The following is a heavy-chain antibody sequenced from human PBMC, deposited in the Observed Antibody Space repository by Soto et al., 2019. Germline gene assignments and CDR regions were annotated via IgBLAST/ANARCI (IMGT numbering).Heavy chain of an antibody. V-gene: IGHV4-34*01. CDR3: ARHEFNYQRSGTYLDY. CDR2: INHSGST. Sequence: SETLSLTCAVYGGSFSGYYWSWIRQPPGKGLEWIGEINHSGSTNYNPSLKSRVTISVDTSKNQFSLKLSSVIAADTAVYYCARHEFNYQRSGTYLDYWGQGTLVT. D-gene: IGHD3-10*01. CDR1: GGSFSGYY. J-gene: IGHJ4*02.